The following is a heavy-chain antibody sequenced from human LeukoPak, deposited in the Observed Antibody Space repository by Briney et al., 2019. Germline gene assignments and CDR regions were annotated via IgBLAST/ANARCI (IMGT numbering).Heavy chain of an antibody. D-gene: IGHD3-10*01. Sequence: SETLSLTCTVSGGSISSYYWSWIRQPPGKGLEWIGYIYYSGSTNYNPSLKSRVTISVDTSKNQFSLKLSSVTAADTAGYYCARKYYYGSGSYSPWGQGTLVTVSS. CDR1: GGSISSYY. J-gene: IGHJ5*02. CDR3: ARKYYYGSGSYSP. V-gene: IGHV4-59*01. CDR2: IYYSGST.